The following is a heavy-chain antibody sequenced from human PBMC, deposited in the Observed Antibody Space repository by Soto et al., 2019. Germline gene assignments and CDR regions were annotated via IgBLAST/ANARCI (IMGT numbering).Heavy chain of an antibody. D-gene: IGHD3-16*01. Sequence: GGSLRLSCAASGFILGAHAMSWVRQAPGKGLEWVSAINWIGGSTNYADSMKGRFTISRDNAKNSLYLQMSSLRAEDTALYYCARHGGTPDLYFAYWGQGTPVTVSS. CDR2: INWIGGST. J-gene: IGHJ4*02. CDR3: ARHGGTPDLYFAY. CDR1: GFILGAHA. V-gene: IGHV3-20*04.